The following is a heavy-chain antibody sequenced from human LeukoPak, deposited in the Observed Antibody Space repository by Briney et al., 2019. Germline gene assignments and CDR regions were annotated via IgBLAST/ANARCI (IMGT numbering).Heavy chain of an antibody. CDR1: GGSIGAYF. CDR2: VYYTGRT. J-gene: IGHJ4*02. V-gene: IGHV4-59*01. D-gene: IGHD6-6*01. CDR3: AKGKKYDSSSDFDY. Sequence: KTSETLSLTCTVIGGSIGAYFWSWIRQPPGKGLEWIGNVYYTGRTNYSPSLKSRVTISVDMSNSQNHFSLSLSSVTAADTAVYYCAKGKKYDSSSDFDYWGQGTLVTVSS.